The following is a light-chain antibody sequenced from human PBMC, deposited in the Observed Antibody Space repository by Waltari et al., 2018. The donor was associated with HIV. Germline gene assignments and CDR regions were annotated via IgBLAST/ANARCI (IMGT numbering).Light chain of an antibody. V-gene: IGLV1-40*01. Sequence: QSVLTQPPSVSGAPGPRITISCTWSSSHIGAGFAGHSYQLPPGTAPKVLIYGNSNRPSGVPDRFSGSKSGTSASLAITGLQADDEADYYCQSYDSSLRGHVFGTGTKVTVL. CDR3: QSYDSSLRGHV. J-gene: IGLJ1*01. CDR2: GNS. CDR1: SSHIGAGFA.